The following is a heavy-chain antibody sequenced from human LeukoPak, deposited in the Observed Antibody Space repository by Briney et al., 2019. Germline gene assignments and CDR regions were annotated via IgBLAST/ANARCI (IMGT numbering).Heavy chain of an antibody. CDR1: GGSISSYH. J-gene: IGHJ4*02. CDR3: ARGTVTTMYFDF. D-gene: IGHD4-17*01. Sequence: KPSETLSLTCTVSGGSISSYHWSWIRQPPGKGLEWIGYIYYTGSTNYNPSLKRRVTISVDMSKNQFSLKLSSVTAADTAVYYCARGTVTTMYFDFWGQGTLVTVSS. CDR2: IYYTGST. V-gene: IGHV4-59*01.